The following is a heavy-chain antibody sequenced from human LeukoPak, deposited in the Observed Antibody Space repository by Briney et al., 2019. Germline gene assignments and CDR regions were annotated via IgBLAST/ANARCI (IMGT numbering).Heavy chain of an antibody. CDR3: ATGVTTGLSDAFDI. Sequence: ASVKVSCKASGYTFTGYYMHWVRQAPGQELEWMGWINPNSGGTNYAQKFQGRVTMTRDTSISTAYMELSRLRSDDTAVYYCATGVTTGLSDAFDIWGQGTMVTVSS. CDR2: INPNSGGT. D-gene: IGHD4-17*01. CDR1: GYTFTGYY. J-gene: IGHJ3*02. V-gene: IGHV1-2*02.